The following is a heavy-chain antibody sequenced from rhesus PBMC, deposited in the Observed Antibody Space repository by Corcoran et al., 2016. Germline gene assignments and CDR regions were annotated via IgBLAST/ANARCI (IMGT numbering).Heavy chain of an antibody. D-gene: IGHD2-21*01. J-gene: IGHJ2*01. CDR3: ARVWYYWYFDL. V-gene: IGHV4-127*01. Sequence: QVQLQESGPGLVKPSETLSLTCAVSGYSISSGYGWSWIRQPPGKGLEWIGYIGGSGGSTNYNPSLQSRVTISKDTSKNQFSLKLSSVTAADTAVYYCARVWYYWYFDLWGPGTPITISS. CDR2: IGGSGGST. CDR1: GYSISSGYG.